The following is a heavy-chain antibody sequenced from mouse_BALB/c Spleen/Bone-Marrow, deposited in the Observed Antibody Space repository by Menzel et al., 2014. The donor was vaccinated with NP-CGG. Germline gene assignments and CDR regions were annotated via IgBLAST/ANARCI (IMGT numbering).Heavy chain of an antibody. J-gene: IGHJ4*01. CDR3: ARHGEERPVLAMDY. D-gene: IGHD2-14*01. V-gene: IGHV5-12-2*01. CDR1: GFTFIAYT. Sequence: VQVVESGGGLVEPGGSLKLSCAASGFTFIAYTMSWVRQTPEKRLEWVAYINNGGGSTYYPDTVKGRFTISRDNAKNTLYLQMSSLKSEDTAMYYCARHGEERPVLAMDYWGQGTSVTVSS. CDR2: INNGGGST.